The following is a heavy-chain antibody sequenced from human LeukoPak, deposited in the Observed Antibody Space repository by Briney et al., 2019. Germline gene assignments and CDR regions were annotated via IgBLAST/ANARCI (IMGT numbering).Heavy chain of an antibody. CDR2: ISYDGSNK. V-gene: IGHV3-30*18. Sequence: GTSLRLSCAASGFTFSTYGMHWVRQAPGKGLEWVAVISYDGSNKYYADSVKGRFTISRDNSKNTLYLQMNSLRAEDTAVYYCAKDAYGSGSYYLNWFDPWGQGTLVTVSS. J-gene: IGHJ5*02. CDR3: AKDAYGSGSYYLNWFDP. D-gene: IGHD3-10*01. CDR1: GFTFSTYG.